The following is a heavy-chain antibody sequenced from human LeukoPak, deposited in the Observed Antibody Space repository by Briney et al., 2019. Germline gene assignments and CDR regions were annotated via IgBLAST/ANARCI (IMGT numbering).Heavy chain of an antibody. J-gene: IGHJ4*02. D-gene: IGHD4-17*01. V-gene: IGHV4-34*01. Sequence: SETLSLTCAVYGGSFSGYYWSWIRQPPGKGLEWIGEINHSGSTNYNPSLKSRVTISVDTSKNQFSLKLSSVTAADTAVYYCARGLWTTVTTSIGYWGQGTLVTVSS. CDR1: GGSFSGYY. CDR2: INHSGST. CDR3: ARGLWTTVTTSIGY.